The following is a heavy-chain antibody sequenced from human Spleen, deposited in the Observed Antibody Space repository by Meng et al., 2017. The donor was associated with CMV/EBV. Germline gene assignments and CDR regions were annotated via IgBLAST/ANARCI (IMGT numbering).Heavy chain of an antibody. CDR3: ARTVFGVATMDY. Sequence: GESLKISCEASGFTFSPYTMTWVRQAPGKGLEWVSGISGSGSDTYYADSVKGRFSISRDNAQNSLYLQMNSLRAEDTAVYYCARTVFGVATMDYWGQGTLVTVSS. CDR2: ISGSGSDT. J-gene: IGHJ4*02. D-gene: IGHD3-3*01. CDR1: GFTFSPYT. V-gene: IGHV3-21*04.